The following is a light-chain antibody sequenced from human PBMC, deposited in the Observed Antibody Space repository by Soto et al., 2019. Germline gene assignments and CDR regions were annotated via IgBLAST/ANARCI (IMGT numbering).Light chain of an antibody. CDR3: CSYVGSAYYLV. V-gene: IGLV2-11*02. CDR1: SSDVGGYNF. CDR2: DVS. Sequence: QSAVSHPIAACWSPGHLVTISGTGTSSDVGGYNFVSWYQQHPGKVPKLMIYDVSIRPSGVPDRFSGSKSGNTASLTISGLQAEDEPDYYCCSYVGSAYYLVFGSGTKVTXL. J-gene: IGLJ1*01.